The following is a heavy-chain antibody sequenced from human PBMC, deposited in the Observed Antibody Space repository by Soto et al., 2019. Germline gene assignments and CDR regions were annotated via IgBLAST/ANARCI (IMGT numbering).Heavy chain of an antibody. D-gene: IGHD1-26*01. J-gene: IGHJ4*02. V-gene: IGHV3-48*01. Sequence: GGSLRLSCVASGYMFSNYSMNWVRQAPGKGLEWVSKISSTGTITYYADSVKSRFTIYRDNSKNTLYLQMNSLRAEDTAVYYCAKDGSHNFDYWGQGTLVTVSS. CDR1: GYMFSNYS. CDR2: ISSTGTIT. CDR3: AKDGSHNFDY.